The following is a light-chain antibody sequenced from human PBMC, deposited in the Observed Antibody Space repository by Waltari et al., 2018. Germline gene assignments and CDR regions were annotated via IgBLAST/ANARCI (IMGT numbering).Light chain of an antibody. CDR2: AAS. CDR1: QGISSW. J-gene: IGKJ2*03. V-gene: IGKV1-12*01. Sequence: DIQMTQSTSSLSASVGDKVTITCRASQGISSWLAWYQQKPGKAPKLLIYAASSLQSGVPSRFSGSGSGTDYTLTISSLQPEDFATYYCQQGYNTYSFGQGTKVEIK. CDR3: QQGYNTYS.